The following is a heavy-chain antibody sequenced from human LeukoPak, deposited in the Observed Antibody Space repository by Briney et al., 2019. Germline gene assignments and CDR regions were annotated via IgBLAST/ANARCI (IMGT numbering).Heavy chain of an antibody. Sequence: GASVKVSCKASGYTFTGYYMHWVRQAPGQGLEWMGWINPNSGGTNYAQKFQGRVTMTRDTSISTAYMELSRLRSDNTAVYYCARDRGQWLFYFDYWGQGTLVTVSS. D-gene: IGHD6-19*01. V-gene: IGHV1-2*02. J-gene: IGHJ4*02. CDR3: ARDRGQWLFYFDY. CDR1: GYTFTGYY. CDR2: INPNSGGT.